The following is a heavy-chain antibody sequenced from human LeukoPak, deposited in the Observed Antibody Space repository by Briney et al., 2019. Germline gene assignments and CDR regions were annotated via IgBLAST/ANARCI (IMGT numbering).Heavy chain of an antibody. V-gene: IGHV3-23*01. J-gene: IGHJ4*02. D-gene: IGHD1-26*01. Sequence: PGGSLRLSCAASGFTFTTYGMTWVRQAPGKGLEWVSAIGAGGRNTYYADSVKGRFTISRDNAKNSLYLQMNSLRAEDTAVYYCAGSLDFDYWGQGTLVTVSS. CDR3: AGSLDFDY. CDR1: GFTFTTYG. CDR2: IGAGGRNT.